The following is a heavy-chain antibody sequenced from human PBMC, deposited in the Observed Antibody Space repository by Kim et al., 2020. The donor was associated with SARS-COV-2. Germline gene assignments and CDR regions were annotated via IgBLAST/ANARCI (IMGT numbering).Heavy chain of an antibody. CDR3: ARGGGSSGRTQDGLGV. Sequence: KYSQKLQDRVTITRDTSASSAYMELGSLRAEDTGVYYCARGGGSSGRTQDGLGVWGQGTTVTVSS. V-gene: IGHV1-3*01. D-gene: IGHD3-10*01. J-gene: IGHJ6*02.